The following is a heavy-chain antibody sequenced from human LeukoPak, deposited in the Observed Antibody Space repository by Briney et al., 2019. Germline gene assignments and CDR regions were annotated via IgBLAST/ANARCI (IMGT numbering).Heavy chain of an antibody. CDR2: IYYSGST. CDR1: GGSISSSSYY. V-gene: IGHV4-39*01. D-gene: IGHD1-26*01. Sequence: SETLSLTCTVSGGSISSSSYYWGWIRQPPGKGLEWIGSIYYSGSTYYNPSLKSRVTISVDTSKNQFSLKLSSVTAADTAVYYCARPANSGGYSPFDYWAQGTLVTVSP. J-gene: IGHJ4*02. CDR3: ARPANSGGYSPFDY.